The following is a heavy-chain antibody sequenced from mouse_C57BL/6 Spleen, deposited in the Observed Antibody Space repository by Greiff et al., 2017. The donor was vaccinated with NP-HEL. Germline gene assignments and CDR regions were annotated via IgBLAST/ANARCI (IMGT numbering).Heavy chain of an antibody. CDR1: GFTFSDFY. CDR2: SRNKANDYTT. J-gene: IGHJ1*03. V-gene: IGHV7-1*01. CDR3: ARDARDPLGYFDV. Sequence: EVQGVESGGGLVQSGRSLRLSCATSGFTFSDFYMEWVRQAPGKGLEWIAASRNKANDYTTEYSASVKGRFIVSRDTSQSILYLQMNALRAEDTAIYYCARDARDPLGYFDVWGTGTTVTVSS.